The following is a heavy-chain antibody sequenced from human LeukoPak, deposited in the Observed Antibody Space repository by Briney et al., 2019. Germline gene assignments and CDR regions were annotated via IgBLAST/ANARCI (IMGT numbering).Heavy chain of an antibody. D-gene: IGHD3-10*01. CDR1: GFTFDDYG. CDR3: ARTRQWLGELRPYYFDY. J-gene: IGHJ4*02. V-gene: IGHV3-20*04. Sequence: GGSLRLSCAASGFTFDDYGMSWVRQAPGKGLEWVSGINWNGGSTGYADSVKGRFTISRDNAKNSLYLQMNSLRAEDTALYYCARTRQWLGELRPYYFDYWGQGTLVTVSS. CDR2: INWNGGST.